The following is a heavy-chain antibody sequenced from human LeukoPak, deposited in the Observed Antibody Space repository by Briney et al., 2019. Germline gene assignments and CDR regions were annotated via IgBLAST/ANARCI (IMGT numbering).Heavy chain of an antibody. CDR3: ARGSLGDGSLLVDY. CDR1: GFTFSSYS. CDR2: ISSSSSTI. D-gene: IGHD1-26*01. V-gene: IGHV3-48*01. Sequence: GGSLRLSCAASGFTFSSYSMNWVRQAPGKGLEWVSYISSSSSTIYYADSVKGRFTISRDNAKNTVYLQMNSLRAEDTAVYYCARGSLGDGSLLVDYWGQGTLVTVSS. J-gene: IGHJ4*02.